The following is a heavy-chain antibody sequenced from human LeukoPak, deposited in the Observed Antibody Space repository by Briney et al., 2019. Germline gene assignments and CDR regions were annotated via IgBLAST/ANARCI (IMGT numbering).Heavy chain of an antibody. V-gene: IGHV3-30*02. CDR3: AKALGYSGYDIPFDY. J-gene: IGHJ4*02. D-gene: IGHD5-12*01. CDR1: GFTFSSYG. CDR2: IRYDGSNK. Sequence: PGGSLRLFCAVCGFTFSSYGMHWVRQAPGKGLEWVAFIRYDGSNKYYADSVKGRFTISRDNSKNTLYLQMNSLRAEDTAVYYCAKALGYSGYDIPFDYWGQGTLVTVSS.